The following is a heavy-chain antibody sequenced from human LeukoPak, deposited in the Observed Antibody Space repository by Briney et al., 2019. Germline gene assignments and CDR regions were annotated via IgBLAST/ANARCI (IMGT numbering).Heavy chain of an antibody. V-gene: IGHV1-69*04. CDR1: GGTFSSYA. CDR2: IIPIFGIA. Sequence: SVKVSCKASGGTFSSYATSWVRQAPGQGLEWMGRIIPIFGIANYAQKFQGRVTITADKSTSTAYMELSSLRSEDTAVYYCARVPPPMVRGVTPYYYYGMDVWGQGTTVTVSS. J-gene: IGHJ6*02. CDR3: ARVPPPMVRGVTPYYYYGMDV. D-gene: IGHD3-10*01.